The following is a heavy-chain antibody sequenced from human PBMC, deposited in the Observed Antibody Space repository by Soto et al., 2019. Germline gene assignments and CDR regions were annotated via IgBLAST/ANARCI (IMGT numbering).Heavy chain of an antibody. CDR1: GFIFSSHA. V-gene: IGHV3-33*01. CDR2: IWFDATNK. Sequence: QVQLVESGGGVVQPGKSRRLSCAASGFIFSSHAMHWVRQAPGRGLEWVALIWFDATNKYYADSVKGRFTISRDNSKNTLYLQMNSLRAEDTAVYYCARESYDAFDIWGQGAMVTVSS. CDR3: ARESYDAFDI. J-gene: IGHJ3*02. D-gene: IGHD3-10*01.